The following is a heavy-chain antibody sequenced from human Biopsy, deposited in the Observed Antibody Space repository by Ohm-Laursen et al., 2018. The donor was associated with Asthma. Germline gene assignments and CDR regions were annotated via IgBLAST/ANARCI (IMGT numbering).Heavy chain of an antibody. J-gene: IGHJ4*02. Sequence: SLRLSCAATRFTYEMHWVRQAPGKGLEWVAVISYDGSSIYYADSVKGRFTISRDNSKNTLSLQMNGLTAEDTAVYYCAREGVAGTHIEDWGQGTLVTVSS. V-gene: IGHV3-30-3*01. CDR2: ISYDGSSI. CDR3: AREGVAGTHIED. D-gene: IGHD6-19*01. CDR1: RFTYE.